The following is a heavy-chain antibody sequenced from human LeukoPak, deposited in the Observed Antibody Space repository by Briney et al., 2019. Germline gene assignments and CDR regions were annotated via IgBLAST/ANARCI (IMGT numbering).Heavy chain of an antibody. CDR1: GGSISSYY. CDR3: AREDYGDYASYYMDV. CDR2: IYYSGST. D-gene: IGHD4-17*01. V-gene: IGHV4-59*12. J-gene: IGHJ6*03. Sequence: SETLSLTCTVSGGSISSYYWSWIRQPPGKGLEWIGSIYYSGSTYYNPSLKSRVTISVDTSKNQFSLKLSSVTAADTAVYYCAREDYGDYASYYMDVWGKGTTVTVSS.